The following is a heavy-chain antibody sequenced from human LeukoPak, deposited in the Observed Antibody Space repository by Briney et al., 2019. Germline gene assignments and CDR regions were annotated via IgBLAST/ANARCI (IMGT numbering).Heavy chain of an antibody. D-gene: IGHD4-17*01. J-gene: IGHJ4*02. Sequence: SETLSLTCNVSGGSIRSGPYYWGWIRQPPGKRLEWIGSIYYSGDTQYSPSLRSRVTISVDTSKNEFSLKLRSVTAADTAVYYCARLHDYGDYYADYWGQGTLVTVSS. CDR2: IYYSGDT. V-gene: IGHV4-39*01. CDR3: ARLHDYGDYYADY. CDR1: GGSIRSGPYY.